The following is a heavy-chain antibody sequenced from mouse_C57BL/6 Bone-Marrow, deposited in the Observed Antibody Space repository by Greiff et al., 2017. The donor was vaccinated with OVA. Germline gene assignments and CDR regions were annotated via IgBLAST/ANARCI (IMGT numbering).Heavy chain of an antibody. CDR2: IDPENGDT. CDR3: RNWGAMDY. J-gene: IGHJ4*01. D-gene: IGHD4-1*01. V-gene: IGHV14-4*01. Sequence: VHVKQSGAELVRPGASVKLSCTASGFNIKDDYMHWVKQRPEQGLEWIGWIDPENGDTEYASKFQGKATITADTSSTTAYLQLSSLTSEDTAVYYCRNWGAMDYWGQGTSVTVSS. CDR1: GFNIKDDY.